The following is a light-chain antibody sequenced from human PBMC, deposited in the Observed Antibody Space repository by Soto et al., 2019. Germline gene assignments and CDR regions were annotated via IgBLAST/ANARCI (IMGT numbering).Light chain of an antibody. CDR3: SSYTSHYTRV. V-gene: IGLV2-14*01. Sequence: QSALTQPASVSGSPGQSSTISCTGTSDDVGTYNYVSWYQQHSGKAHKLIIYEVTNRPSGVPNRFSGSKSGNTASLTISGLQADDEADYHCSSYTSHYTRVFGTGTKVTVL. CDR2: EVT. J-gene: IGLJ1*01. CDR1: SDDVGTYNY.